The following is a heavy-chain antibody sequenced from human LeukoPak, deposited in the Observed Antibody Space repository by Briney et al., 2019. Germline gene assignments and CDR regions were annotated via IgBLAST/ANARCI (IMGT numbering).Heavy chain of an antibody. V-gene: IGHV3-53*01. CDR2: IYRGGDT. J-gene: IGHJ4*02. D-gene: IGHD5-12*01. CDR3: AKNTILVATEN. Sequence: GGSLRLSCAASGFAVSDYYMSWVRQAPGKGLEWVSVIYRGGDTYYADSVKGRFTISRDDSKNTVYPQTNSLRAEDTAFYYCAKNTILVATENWGQGTLVTVSS. CDR1: GFAVSDYY.